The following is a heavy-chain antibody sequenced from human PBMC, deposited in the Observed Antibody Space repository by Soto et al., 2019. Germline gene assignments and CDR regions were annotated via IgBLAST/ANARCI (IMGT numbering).Heavy chain of an antibody. CDR1: GFTFSSYS. V-gene: IGHV3-48*01. J-gene: IGHJ6*03. D-gene: IGHD3-3*01. Sequence: GGSLRLSCAASGFTFSSYSMNWVRQAPGKGLEWVSYISSSSSTIYYADSVKGRFTISRDNAKNSLYLQMNSLRAEDTAVYYCARDPRGDTIFGVVTRYYYYYMDVWGKGTTVTVSS. CDR3: ARDPRGDTIFGVVTRYYYYYMDV. CDR2: ISSSSSTI.